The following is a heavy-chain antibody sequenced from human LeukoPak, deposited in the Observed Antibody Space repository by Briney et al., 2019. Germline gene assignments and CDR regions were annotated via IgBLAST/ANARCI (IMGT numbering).Heavy chain of an antibody. D-gene: IGHD1-26*01. J-gene: IGHJ4*02. CDR1: GGSISSGTYY. CDR3: ARVSGDYYSSY. V-gene: IGHV4-61*02. Sequence: PSQTLSLTCTVAGGSISSGTYYWSWIRQPAGKGLEWIGRIYTSGNTNSHPSLKGRVTISVDTSKNQFSLKLSPVTAADAAIYYCARVSGDYYSSYWGQGTLVTVSS. CDR2: IYTSGNT.